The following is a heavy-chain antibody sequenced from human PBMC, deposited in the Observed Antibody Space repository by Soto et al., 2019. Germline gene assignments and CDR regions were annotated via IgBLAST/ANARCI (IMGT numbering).Heavy chain of an antibody. CDR1: GFTFSSYE. Sequence: PGGSLRLSCAASGFTFSSYEMNWVRQAPGKGLEWASYIGRSGSPTYYADSVKGRFTISRDNAKNSLYLQMNSLRAGDTAVYFCAREARGTAVVTGFDSWGQGTLVTVSS. V-gene: IGHV3-48*03. CDR3: AREARGTAVVTGFDS. J-gene: IGHJ4*02. D-gene: IGHD5-18*01. CDR2: IGRSGSPT.